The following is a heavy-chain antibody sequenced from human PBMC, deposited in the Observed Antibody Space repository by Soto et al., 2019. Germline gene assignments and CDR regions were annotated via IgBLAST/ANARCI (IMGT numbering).Heavy chain of an antibody. V-gene: IGHV4-59*01. CDR3: ARAGAAGGSFYYHGMDV. CDR2: ISYSGGT. Sequence: SETLSLTCTVSGDSIGGYYWGWIRQPPGKGLEWIGYISYSGGTNYNPSLKSRVTISVDTSKNQCSLKQSSVTAADTAVYYCARAGAAGGSFYYHGMDVWGQGTTVTVSS. D-gene: IGHD2-15*01. CDR1: GDSIGGYY. J-gene: IGHJ6*02.